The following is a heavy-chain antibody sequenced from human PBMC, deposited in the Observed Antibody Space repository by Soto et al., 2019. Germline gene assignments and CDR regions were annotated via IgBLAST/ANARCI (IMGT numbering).Heavy chain of an antibody. V-gene: IGHV4-39*01. CDR2: IYYSGST. D-gene: IGHD3-9*01. Sequence: SETLSLSCTVSGGSISSSSYYWGWIRQPPGKGLEWIGSIYYSGSTYYNPSLKSRVTISVDTSKNQFSLKLSSVTAADTAVYYCARQAQFESVDWFDPWGQGTLVTVSS. CDR3: ARQAQFESVDWFDP. J-gene: IGHJ5*02. CDR1: GGSISSSSYY.